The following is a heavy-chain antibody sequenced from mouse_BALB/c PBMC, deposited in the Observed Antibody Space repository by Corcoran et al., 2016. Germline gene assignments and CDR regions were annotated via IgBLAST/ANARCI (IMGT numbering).Heavy chain of an antibody. CDR1: GYSITGYY. J-gene: IGHJ4*01. CDR3: ARKFGNYDSMDY. D-gene: IGHD2-10*02. CDR2: ISCYNGAT. V-gene: IGHV1S34*01. Sequence: LVKNGASVKISCKASGYSITGYYMHWVKQSHGKSLERIGYISCYNGATSYNKKFKAKAKFTVDTSSSTAYMQFNSLTSEDSAVYYCARKFGNYDSMDYWGQGTSFTVS.